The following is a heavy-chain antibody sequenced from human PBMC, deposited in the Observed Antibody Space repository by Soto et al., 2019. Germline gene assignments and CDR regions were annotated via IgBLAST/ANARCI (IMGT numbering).Heavy chain of an antibody. CDR3: AREALSRANFITGKLFDY. J-gene: IGHJ4*02. CDR1: GYSFTGYF. CDR2: INPKSGGT. Sequence: GASVKVSCKTSGYSFTGYFVHWVRQAPGHGPEWMGWINPKSGGTKYAQKFQGRVTMTRDTSISTVFMELSRVTSDDTAVYYCAREALSRANFITGKLFDYWGQGSLVTVYS. D-gene: IGHD1-20*01. V-gene: IGHV1-2*02.